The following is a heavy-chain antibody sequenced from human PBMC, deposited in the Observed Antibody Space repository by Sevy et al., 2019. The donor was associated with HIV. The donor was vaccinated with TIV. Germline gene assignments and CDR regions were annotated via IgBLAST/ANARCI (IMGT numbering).Heavy chain of an antibody. CDR2: IKQDGSDK. J-gene: IGHJ4*02. CDR1: GFTFNNYW. CDR3: ARSWDYWGQMGY. D-gene: IGHD7-27*01. Sequence: GGSLRLSFPASGFTFNNYWMTWVRQAPGKGLEWVANIKQDGSDKYYMESVKGRFNISRDNTKNSLYLQLNSLRAEDTAVYYCARSWDYWGQMGYWGQGTLVTVSS. V-gene: IGHV3-7*03.